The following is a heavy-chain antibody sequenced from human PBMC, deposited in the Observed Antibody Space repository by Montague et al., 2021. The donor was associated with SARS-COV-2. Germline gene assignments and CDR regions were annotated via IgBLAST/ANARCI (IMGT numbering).Heavy chain of an antibody. D-gene: IGHD3-3*01. CDR3: ARGQVTIFGVLIMLPAAGALDI. CDR2: VNHSGST. CDR1: GGSFSGYY. V-gene: IGHV4-34*01. J-gene: IGHJ3*02. Sequence: SETLSLTCAVYGGSFSGYYWSWIRQPPGTGLEWIGEVNHSGSTNYNPSLKSRVTISVDTSKNQFSLKMNSVSAAVTAVYYCARGQVTIFGVLIMLPAAGALDIWGRGTMVSVSS.